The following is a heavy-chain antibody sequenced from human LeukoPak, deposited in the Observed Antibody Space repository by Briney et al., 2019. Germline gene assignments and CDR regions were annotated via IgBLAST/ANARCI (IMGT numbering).Heavy chain of an antibody. J-gene: IGHJ6*02. CDR2: IYYSGST. D-gene: IGHD3-10*01. Sequence: PSETLSLTCTVSGGSISSSNYYWGWIRQPPGKGLEWIGSIYYSGSTYYNPSLKSRVTISVDTSKNQFSLKLSSVTAADTAVYYCALTGYGMDVWGQGTTVTVSS. V-gene: IGHV4-39*01. CDR1: GGSISSSNYY. CDR3: ALTGYGMDV.